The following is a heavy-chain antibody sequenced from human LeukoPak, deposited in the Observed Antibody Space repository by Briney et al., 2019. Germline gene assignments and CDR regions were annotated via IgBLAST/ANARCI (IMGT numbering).Heavy chain of an antibody. J-gene: IGHJ3*02. CDR1: GFTFTNYW. CDR2: IRADGSEK. CDR3: AKDLAVVVHNAFDI. D-gene: IGHD2-2*01. Sequence: PGGSLRLSCAASGFTFTNYWMSWVRQAPGKGLEWVANIRADGSEKFYVDSVKGRFTISRDNAKNSLYLQMNSLRAEDTALYYCAKDLAVVVHNAFDIWGQGTMVTVSS. V-gene: IGHV3-7*01.